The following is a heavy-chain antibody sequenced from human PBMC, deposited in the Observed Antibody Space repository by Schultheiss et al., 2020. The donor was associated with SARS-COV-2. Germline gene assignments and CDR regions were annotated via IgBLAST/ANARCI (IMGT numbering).Heavy chain of an antibody. J-gene: IGHJ1*01. D-gene: IGHD3-22*01. CDR1: GFTFSSFA. Sequence: GGSLRLSCAVSGFTFSSFAMHWVRQAPGKGLEWVSSISSSSSYIYYADSVKGRFTISRDNAKNSLYLQMNSLRAEDAAVYYCARTYYYDSSGYYGIQHWGQGTVVTVAS. CDR2: ISSSSSYI. V-gene: IGHV3-21*01. CDR3: ARTYYYDSSGYYGIQH.